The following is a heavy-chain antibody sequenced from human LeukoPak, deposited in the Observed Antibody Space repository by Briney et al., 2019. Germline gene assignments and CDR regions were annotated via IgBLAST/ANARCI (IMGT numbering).Heavy chain of an antibody. V-gene: IGHV3-7*01. CDR3: ARAHITYDSSGYYYVDWFDP. D-gene: IGHD3-22*01. Sequence: GGSLRLSCAASGFTFTSYWMSWVRQAPGKGLEWVANIKQDGSEKYYVDSVKGRFTISRDNAKNSLYLQMNSLRAEGTAVYYCARAHITYDSSGYYYVDWFDPWGQGTLVTVSS. CDR2: IKQDGSEK. J-gene: IGHJ5*02. CDR1: GFTFTSYW.